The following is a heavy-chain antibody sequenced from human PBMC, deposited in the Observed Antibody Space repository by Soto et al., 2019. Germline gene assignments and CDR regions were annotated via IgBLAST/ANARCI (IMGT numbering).Heavy chain of an antibody. Sequence: ASVKVSCKASGYTLTSYGISWVRQAPGQGLEWMGWINTHNGNTNYAQMLQGRVTMTTDTSTSTAYLELRSLTSDDTAMYYCARRMWSGFVDYWGQGTLVTVSS. J-gene: IGHJ4*02. CDR3: ARRMWSGFVDY. V-gene: IGHV1-18*01. CDR2: INTHNGNT. D-gene: IGHD3-3*01. CDR1: GYTLTSYG.